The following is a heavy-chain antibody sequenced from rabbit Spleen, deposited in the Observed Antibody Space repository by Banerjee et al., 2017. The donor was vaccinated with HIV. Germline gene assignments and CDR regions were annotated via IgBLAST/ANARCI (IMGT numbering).Heavy chain of an antibody. V-gene: IGHV1S40*01. Sequence: QSLEESGGDMVKPGASLTLTCTASGFSFSTAYYICWVRQAPGKGLEWIGCIYPDGIGSTAYASWAKGRFTISKTSSTTMTLQMTSLSAADTATYFCARGAAAMTMVITGYYLSLWGPGTLVTVS. CDR1: GFSFSTAYY. J-gene: IGHJ6*01. CDR3: ARGAAAMTMVITGYYLSL. CDR2: IYPDGIGST. D-gene: IGHD2-1*01.